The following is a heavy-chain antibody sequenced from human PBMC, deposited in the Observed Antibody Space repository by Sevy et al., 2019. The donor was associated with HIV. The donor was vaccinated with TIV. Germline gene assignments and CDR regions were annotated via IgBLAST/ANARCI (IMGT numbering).Heavy chain of an antibody. CDR1: GFTFSNAW. Sequence: GGYLRLSCAASGFTFSNAWMSWVRQAPGKGLEWVGRIKSKTDGGTTDYAAPVKGRFTISRDDSKNTLYLQMNSLKTEDTAIYYCTTDSKKRGLSALLDCWGQGTLVTVSS. CDR2: IKSKTDGGTT. D-gene: IGHD3-10*01. V-gene: IGHV3-15*01. CDR3: TTDSKKRGLSALLDC. J-gene: IGHJ4*02.